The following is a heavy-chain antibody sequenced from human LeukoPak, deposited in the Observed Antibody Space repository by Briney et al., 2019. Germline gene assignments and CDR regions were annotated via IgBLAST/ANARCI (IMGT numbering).Heavy chain of an antibody. J-gene: IGHJ4*02. CDR3: ARHKPHYYDSSGYYYFDY. Sequence: SGTLSLTCTVSGGSISSYYWSWIRQPPGKGLEWIGYIYYSGSTNYNPSLKSRVTISVDTSKNQFSLKLSSVTAADTAVYYCARHKPHYYDSSGYYYFDYWGQGTLVTVSS. D-gene: IGHD3-22*01. CDR2: IYYSGST. CDR1: GGSISSYY. V-gene: IGHV4-59*08.